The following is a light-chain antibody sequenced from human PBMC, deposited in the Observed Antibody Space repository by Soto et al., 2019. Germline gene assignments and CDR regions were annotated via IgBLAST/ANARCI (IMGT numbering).Light chain of an antibody. CDR2: TNN. CDR1: SSNIGSNA. V-gene: IGLV1-44*01. CDR3: CSYAGPSTFVI. Sequence: QSVLTQPPSASGTPGHTGTIFCSGSSSNIGSNAANWYQQLPGTAPKLLIYTNNQRPSGVPDRFSGSRSGTSASLAISGLQAEDEAVYYCCSYAGPSTFVIFGGGTQLTVL. J-gene: IGLJ7*01.